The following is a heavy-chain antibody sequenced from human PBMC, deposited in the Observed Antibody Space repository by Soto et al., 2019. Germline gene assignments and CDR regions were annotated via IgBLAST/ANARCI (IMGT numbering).Heavy chain of an antibody. CDR1: GGSISSGDYY. V-gene: IGHV4-30-4*01. CDR3: ARDCPYGDYVGWFDP. Sequence: QVQLQESGPGLVKPSQTLSLTYTVSGGSISSGDYYWSWIRQPPGKGLEWIGYIYYSGSTYYNPSLKSRVTISVDTSKNQFSLKLSSVTAADTAVYYCARDCPYGDYVGWFDPWGQGTLVTVSS. D-gene: IGHD4-17*01. J-gene: IGHJ5*02. CDR2: IYYSGST.